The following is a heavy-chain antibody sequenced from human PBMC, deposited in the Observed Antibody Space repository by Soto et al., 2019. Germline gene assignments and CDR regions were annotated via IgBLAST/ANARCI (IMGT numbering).Heavy chain of an antibody. CDR1: GYTFTSYG. D-gene: IGHD4-17*01. J-gene: IGHJ5*02. CDR3: ARNDYGDYDRDWFDP. Sequence: QVQLVQSGAEVKKPGAPVKVSCKASGYTFTSYGISWVRQAPGQGLEWMGWISAYNGNTNYAQKLQGRVTMTTDTSTSTAYMELRSLRSDDTAVYYCARNDYGDYDRDWFDPWGQGTLVTVSS. CDR2: ISAYNGNT. V-gene: IGHV1-18*01.